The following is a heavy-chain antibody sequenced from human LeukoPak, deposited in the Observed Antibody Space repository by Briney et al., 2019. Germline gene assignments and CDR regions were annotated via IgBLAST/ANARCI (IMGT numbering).Heavy chain of an antibody. CDR1: GFTFSSFA. D-gene: IGHD2-8*02. Sequence: GGTLRPSCAASGFTFSSFAMSWIRQAPGKGLEWVSSVSTSGVGTYYADSVRGRFTISRDNSKNTVFLQMNSLRAEDTAIYYCATYRQVLLPFESWGQGTLVTVSS. J-gene: IGHJ4*02. V-gene: IGHV3-23*01. CDR3: ATYRQVLLPFES. CDR2: VSTSGVGT.